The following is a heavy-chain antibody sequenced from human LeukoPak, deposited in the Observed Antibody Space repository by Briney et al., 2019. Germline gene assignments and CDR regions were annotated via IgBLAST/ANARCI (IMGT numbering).Heavy chain of an antibody. Sequence: GGSLRLSCAASGFTFSSYSMNWVRQAPGKGLEWVSAITRSSTYLNYADSLKGRFTISRDNAKNSMYLQMNSLRAEDTALYHCARVDGDYYDSSRPLDYWGQGTLVTVSS. J-gene: IGHJ4*02. CDR2: ITRSSTYL. CDR1: GFTFSSYS. V-gene: IGHV3-21*04. CDR3: ARVDGDYYDSSRPLDY. D-gene: IGHD3-22*01.